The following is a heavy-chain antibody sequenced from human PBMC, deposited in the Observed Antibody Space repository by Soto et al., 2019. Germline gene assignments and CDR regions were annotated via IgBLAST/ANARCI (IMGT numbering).Heavy chain of an antibody. D-gene: IGHD3-22*01. Sequence: GGSLRLSCAASGFTFSSYAMSWVRQAPGKGLEWVSAISGSGGSTYYADSVKGRFTISRDNSKNTLYLQMNSLRAEDTAVYYCAKDFVYDSSGLPYFDYWGQGTLVTVSS. CDR1: GFTFSSYA. V-gene: IGHV3-23*01. J-gene: IGHJ4*02. CDR3: AKDFVYDSSGLPYFDY. CDR2: ISGSGGST.